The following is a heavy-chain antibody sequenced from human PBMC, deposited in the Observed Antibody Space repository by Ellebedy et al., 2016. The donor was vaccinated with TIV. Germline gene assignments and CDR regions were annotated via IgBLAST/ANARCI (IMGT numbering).Heavy chain of an antibody. CDR3: ARTSSIAARWGY. CDR1: GGSISSYY. V-gene: IGHV4-39*01. CDR2: IYYSGST. Sequence: SETLSLXCTVSGGSISSYYWGWIRQPPGKGLEWIGSIYYSGSTYYNPSLKSRVTISVDTSKNQFSLKLSSVTAADTAVYYCARTSSIAARWGYWGQGTLVTVSS. D-gene: IGHD6-6*01. J-gene: IGHJ4*02.